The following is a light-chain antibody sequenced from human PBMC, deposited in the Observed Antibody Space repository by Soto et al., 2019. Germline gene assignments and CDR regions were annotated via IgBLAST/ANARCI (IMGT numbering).Light chain of an antibody. CDR1: QSVSSN. Sequence: EIVMTQSPATLSVSPGERATLSCRASQSVSSNLAWYQQKPGQAPRLLIYGASTRATDIPARFSGGGSGTEFTLTISSLQAEDCAVYYCQQYNNWPRTFGQGTKVEIK. J-gene: IGKJ1*01. CDR2: GAS. CDR3: QQYNNWPRT. V-gene: IGKV3-15*01.